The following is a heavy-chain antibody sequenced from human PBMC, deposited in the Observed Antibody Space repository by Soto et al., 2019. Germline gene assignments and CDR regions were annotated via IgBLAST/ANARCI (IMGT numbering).Heavy chain of an antibody. V-gene: IGHV4-4*07. CDR1: GGCISSYY. CDR2: IYTSGST. J-gene: IGHJ5*02. D-gene: IGHD3-3*01. CDR3: ARGYYDFWRGPEGFDP. Sequence: SETLSLTCTVSGGCISSYYWSWIRQPAGKGLEWIGRIYTSGSTNYNPSLKSRVTMSVDTSKNQFSLKLSSVTAADTAVYYCARGYYDFWRGPEGFDPWGQGTLVTVSS.